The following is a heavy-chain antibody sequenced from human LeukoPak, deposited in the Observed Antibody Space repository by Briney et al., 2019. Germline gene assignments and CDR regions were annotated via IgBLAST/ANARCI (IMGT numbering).Heavy chain of an antibody. CDR2: IGTDKDNT. CDR1: GYPFTSNG. J-gene: IGHJ4*02. D-gene: IGHD1-26*01. CDR3: ARDVLGATCGFDY. Sequence: EVSVKVSCKASGYPFTSNGISWVRQAPGQGLEWMGWIGTDKDNTKYAQKFQGRVTMTADRSTTTVYMELRRLTSDDTAVYYCARDVLGATCGFDYWGQGTLVTVSS. V-gene: IGHV1-18*01.